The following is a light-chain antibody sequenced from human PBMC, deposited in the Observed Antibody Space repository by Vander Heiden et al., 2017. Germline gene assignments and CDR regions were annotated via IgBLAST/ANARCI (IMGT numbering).Light chain of an antibody. J-gene: IGLJ3*02. CDR2: EVS. CDR3: SSYTSSSTRV. Sequence: QSALTQPASVSGSPGQSITIFCPGTSSDVGGYNYVSWYQQHPGKAHKLMIYEVSSRPSGVSNRFSGSKSGNTASLTISGLQAEDEADYYCSSYTSSSTRVFGGGTKLTVL. CDR1: SSDVGGYNY. V-gene: IGLV2-14*01.